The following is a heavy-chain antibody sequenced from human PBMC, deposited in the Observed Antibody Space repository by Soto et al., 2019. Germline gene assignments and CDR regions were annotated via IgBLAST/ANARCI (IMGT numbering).Heavy chain of an antibody. Sequence: GSLRLFCATSRFTFCSFGISWVRQAPGKGLEWVSAISGGNTYYASSVKGRFTISRDNSKNTVYLQMNSLGADDTAIYFCAKRGARYVDYWGQGTLVTVPQ. CDR2: ISGGNT. V-gene: IGHV3-23*01. CDR3: AKRGARYVDY. D-gene: IGHD1-20*01. CDR1: RFTFCSFG. J-gene: IGHJ4*02.